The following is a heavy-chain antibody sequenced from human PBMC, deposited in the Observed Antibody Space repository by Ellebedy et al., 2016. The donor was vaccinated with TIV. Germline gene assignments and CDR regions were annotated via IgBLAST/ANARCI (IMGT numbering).Heavy chain of an antibody. J-gene: IGHJ4*02. V-gene: IGHV1-18*01. D-gene: IGHD5-12*01. CDR2: ISAYNGNT. CDR3: ARDIAYSGYDPGC. Sequence: AASVKVSCKASGYTFTSYGISWVRQAPGQGLEWMGWISAYNGNTNYAQKLQGRVTMTTDTSTSTAYMELRSLRSEDTAAYYCARDIAYSGYDPGCWGQGTLVTVSS. CDR1: GYTFTSYG.